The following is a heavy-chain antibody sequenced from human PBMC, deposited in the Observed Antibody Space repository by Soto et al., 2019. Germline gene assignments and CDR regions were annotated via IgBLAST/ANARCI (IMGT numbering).Heavy chain of an antibody. Sequence: GGSLRLSCAASGFTFSSYGMHWVRQAPGKGLEWVAVISYDGSNKYYADSLKGRFTISRDNSKNTLYLQMNSLRAEDTAVYYCAKRSRYYDFWSGYSEQYFDYWGQGTLVTVSS. CDR3: AKRSRYYDFWSGYSEQYFDY. CDR2: ISYDGSNK. D-gene: IGHD3-3*01. J-gene: IGHJ4*02. V-gene: IGHV3-30*18. CDR1: GFTFSSYG.